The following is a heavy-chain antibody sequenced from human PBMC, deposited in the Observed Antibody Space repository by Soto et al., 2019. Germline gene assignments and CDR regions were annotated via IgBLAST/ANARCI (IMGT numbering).Heavy chain of an antibody. CDR1: GGSISSYY. J-gene: IGHJ4*02. D-gene: IGHD3-9*01. Sequence: SETLSLTCTVSGGSISSYYWSWIRQPPGKGLEWIGYIYYSGSSNYNPSLKSRVTISVDTSKNQFSLKLSSVTAADTAVYYCGRGGPYDILTGYPFDYWGQGTLVTVS. V-gene: IGHV4-59*01. CDR3: GRGGPYDILTGYPFDY. CDR2: IYYSGSS.